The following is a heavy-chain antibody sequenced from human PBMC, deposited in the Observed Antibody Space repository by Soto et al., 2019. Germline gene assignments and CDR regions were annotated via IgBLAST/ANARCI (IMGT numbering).Heavy chain of an antibody. CDR3: ASTSTITLFGY. J-gene: IGHJ4*02. V-gene: IGHV3-74*01. CDR2: INSDGITT. D-gene: IGHD3-10*01. CDR1: GFTFRNYW. Sequence: GGSLRLSCAASGFTFRNYWMHWVRQAPGKGLVWVSRINSDGITTNYADSVKGRFTISRDNAKNTLYLQMNSLRAEDTAVYYCASTSTITLFGYWSQRPRVTVSS.